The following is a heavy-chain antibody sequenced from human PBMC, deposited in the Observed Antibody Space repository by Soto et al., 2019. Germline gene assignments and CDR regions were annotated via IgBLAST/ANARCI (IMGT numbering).Heavy chain of an antibody. CDR3: ARGGSYYDYYYGMDV. CDR1: GYTFTSYD. CDR2: INAGNGNT. J-gene: IGHJ6*02. Sequence: ASVKVSCKASGYTFTSYDINWVRQAPGQRLEWMGWINAGNGNTKYSQKFQGRVTITRDTSASTAYMELSSLRSEDTAVYYCARGGSYYDYYYGMDVWGQGTTVTVSS. D-gene: IGHD1-26*01. V-gene: IGHV1-3*01.